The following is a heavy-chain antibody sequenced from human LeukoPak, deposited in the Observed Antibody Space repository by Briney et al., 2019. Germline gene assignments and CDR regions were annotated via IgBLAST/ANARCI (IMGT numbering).Heavy chain of an antibody. CDR1: GFTFNSYA. CDR2: ITGTGDST. Sequence: GGSLRLSCAASGFTFNSYAMSWVRQAPGKGLEWVSAITGTGDSTYYADSVKGRFTISRDNSKNTLYLQMNSLRAEDTAVYYCAKARDYYYYMDVWGKGTTVTVSS. D-gene: IGHD5-12*01. CDR3: AKARDYYYYMDV. J-gene: IGHJ6*03. V-gene: IGHV3-23*01.